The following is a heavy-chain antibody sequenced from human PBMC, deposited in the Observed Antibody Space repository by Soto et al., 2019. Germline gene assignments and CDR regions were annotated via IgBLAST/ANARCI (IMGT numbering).Heavy chain of an antibody. Sequence: QVQLVESGGGVVQPGRSLRLSCAASGFTFSSYGMHWVRQAPGKGLEWVAVIWYDGSNKYYADSVKGRFTISRDNSKNTLYLQMNSLRAEDTAVYYCARVYSRLYSYERWAFDIWGQGTMVTVSS. CDR3: ARVYSRLYSYERWAFDI. CDR2: IWYDGSNK. CDR1: GFTFSSYG. J-gene: IGHJ3*02. V-gene: IGHV3-33*01. D-gene: IGHD5-18*01.